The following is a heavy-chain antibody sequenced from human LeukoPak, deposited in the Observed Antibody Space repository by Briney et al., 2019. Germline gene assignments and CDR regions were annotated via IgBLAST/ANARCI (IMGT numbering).Heavy chain of an antibody. CDR2: ISGSGDST. D-gene: IGHD3-16*01. Sequence: AGGSLRLSCAASGFTFSNYAMPWVRQAPGKGLEWVSTISGSGDSTYYSDSVKGRFTISRDNSVNTLYLQLNSLRAEDTAVYYCAKGGWGTVLDYWGQGTLVTVSP. CDR1: GFTFSNYA. V-gene: IGHV3-23*01. CDR3: AKGGWGTVLDY. J-gene: IGHJ4*02.